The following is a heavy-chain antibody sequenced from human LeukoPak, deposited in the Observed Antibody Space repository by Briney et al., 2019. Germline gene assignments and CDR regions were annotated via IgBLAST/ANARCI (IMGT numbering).Heavy chain of an antibody. CDR3: ARDSDGDYYFDY. J-gene: IGHJ4*02. D-gene: IGHD4-17*01. V-gene: IGHV3-33*08. CDR2: IWNDGSNA. Sequence: GGSLRLSCAASGFSFGSFGMHWVRQAPGKGLEWVAIIWNDGSNAYYRDSVKGRFTISRDNSKNTLYLQMNSLRAGDTAVYYCARDSDGDYYFDYWGQGTLVTVSS. CDR1: GFSFGSFG.